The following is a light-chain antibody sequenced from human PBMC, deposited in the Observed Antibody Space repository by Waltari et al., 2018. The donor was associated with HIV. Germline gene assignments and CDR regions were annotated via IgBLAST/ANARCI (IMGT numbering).Light chain of an antibody. CDR3: MQALETPLT. CDR2: LGS. Sequence: DIVLTQSPLFLPVTPGEPASISCRSSQSLLHSNGYNYLDWYLQKPGQSPQLLIYLGSDRASGVTDRFSGSGSGTDFTLKISRVEAEDVGIYYCMQALETPLTFGPGTKVDIK. CDR1: QSLLHSNGYNY. J-gene: IGKJ3*01. V-gene: IGKV2-28*01.